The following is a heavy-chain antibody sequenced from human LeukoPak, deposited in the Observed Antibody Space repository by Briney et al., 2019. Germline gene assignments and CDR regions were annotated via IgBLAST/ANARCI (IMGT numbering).Heavy chain of an antibody. J-gene: IGHJ3*02. V-gene: IGHV3-23*01. CDR1: GFTFSNYA. D-gene: IGHD1-26*01. CDR2: ISGSGGST. CDR3: AKTGMGHDAFHM. Sequence: GGTLRLSCAASGFTFSNYAMTWVRQAPGKGLEWVSSISGSGGSTYYAYSVKGRFTISRDNSKNTLNLQMNRLRAEDTAVYYCAKTGMGHDAFHMWGQGTMVTVSS.